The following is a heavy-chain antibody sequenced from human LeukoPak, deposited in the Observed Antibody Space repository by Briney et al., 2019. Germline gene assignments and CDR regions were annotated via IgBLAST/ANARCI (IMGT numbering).Heavy chain of an antibody. V-gene: IGHV3-48*03. CDR1: GFTFRSYE. CDR3: ARPLEDCTEDVCNRLNTFDM. D-gene: IGHD2-8*01. Sequence: PGGSLRLSCAASGFTFRSYEMNWVRQAPGKGLGWVSYICSSGSTVYYADSVKGRFTVSRDNAKNSLYLQMNSLRAEDTAVYYCARPLEDCTEDVCNRLNTFDMWGQGTMVTVSS. CDR2: ICSSGSTV. J-gene: IGHJ3*02.